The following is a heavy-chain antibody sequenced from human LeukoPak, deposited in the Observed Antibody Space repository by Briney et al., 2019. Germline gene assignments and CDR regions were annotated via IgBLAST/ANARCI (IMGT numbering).Heavy chain of an antibody. CDR2: IKQDGSEM. CDR1: GFPLSTYW. Sequence: GGSLRLSCAASGFPLSTYWMTWVRQAPGKGLEWVANIKQDGSEMYYVGSVKGRFTISRDNAKNSLYLQMNSLRAEDTAVYYCARLWGWDYWGQGTLVTVSS. J-gene: IGHJ4*02. CDR3: ARLWGWDY. V-gene: IGHV3-7*01. D-gene: IGHD2-21*01.